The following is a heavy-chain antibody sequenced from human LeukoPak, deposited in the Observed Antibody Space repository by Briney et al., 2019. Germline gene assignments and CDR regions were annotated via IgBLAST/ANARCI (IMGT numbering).Heavy chain of an antibody. Sequence: GRSLRLSCAASGFTFSSYAMNWVRQAPGQGLEWVSVISGTAGTTDYADSVKGRFTISRDNFKNTLYLQMKSLRAEDTAVYYCAKDYIVVLVAVSGWFDSWGQGTLVTVSS. D-gene: IGHD2-15*01. V-gene: IGHV3-23*01. CDR2: ISGTAGTT. CDR3: AKDYIVVLVAVSGWFDS. J-gene: IGHJ5*01. CDR1: GFTFSSYA.